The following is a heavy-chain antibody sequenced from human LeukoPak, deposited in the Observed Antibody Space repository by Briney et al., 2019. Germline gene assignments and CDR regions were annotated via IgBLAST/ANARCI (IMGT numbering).Heavy chain of an antibody. CDR1: RGSISSLY. D-gene: IGHD6-6*01. V-gene: IGHV4-59*08. J-gene: IGHJ4*02. CDR2: IYYTGST. Sequence: PSETLSLTCSVSRGSISSLYWSWLRQPPGKGLEWIGYIYYTGSTNYNPSLKSRVTMFVDMSKNQFSLRLSSVTAADTAVYYCARHRAYSSSSPFDYWGQGTLVTVSS. CDR3: ARHRAYSSSSPFDY.